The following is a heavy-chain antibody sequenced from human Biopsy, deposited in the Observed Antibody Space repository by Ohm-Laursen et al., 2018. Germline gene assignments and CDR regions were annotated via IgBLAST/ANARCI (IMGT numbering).Heavy chain of an antibody. V-gene: IGHV1-69*01. J-gene: IGHJ4*02. Sequence: GSSVKVPCNASGGTFTNYAISWVRQAPGQGLEWMGGIIPIFGTANYAQKFQGRVTITADESTSTAYMELSSLRSDDTAVYYCARDALGGGSYRFFYWGQGSLVTVSS. CDR2: IIPIFGTA. CDR3: ARDALGGGSYRFFY. CDR1: GGTFTNYA. D-gene: IGHD1-26*01.